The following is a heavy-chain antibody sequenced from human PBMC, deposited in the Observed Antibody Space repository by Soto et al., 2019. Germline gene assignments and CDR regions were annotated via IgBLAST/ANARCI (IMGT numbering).Heavy chain of an antibody. Sequence: QITLKESGPTLVKPTQTLTLTCTFSGFSLSSTRMAVGWIRQPPGNALEWLALIYWDDDKRYSPFLKSRLTITKDTSKNQVVLTMSNMDPVDTARYYCAHIVVAGLGYYFAYWGQGTLVTVSS. V-gene: IGHV2-5*02. CDR2: IYWDDDK. J-gene: IGHJ4*02. D-gene: IGHD6-19*01. CDR1: GFSLSSTRMA. CDR3: AHIVVAGLGYYFAY.